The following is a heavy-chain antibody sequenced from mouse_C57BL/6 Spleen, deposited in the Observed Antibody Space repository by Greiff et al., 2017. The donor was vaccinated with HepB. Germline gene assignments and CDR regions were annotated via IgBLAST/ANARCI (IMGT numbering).Heavy chain of an antibody. CDR1: GFTFSDYY. Sequence: EVHLVESGGGLVQPGGSLKLSCAASGFTFSDYYMYWVRQTPEKRLEWVAYISNGGGSTYYPDTVKGRFTISRDNAKNTLYLQMSRLKSEDTAMYYCARHDYYGSRYFDVWGTGTTVTVSS. V-gene: IGHV5-12*01. CDR3: ARHDYYGSRYFDV. CDR2: ISNGGGST. J-gene: IGHJ1*03. D-gene: IGHD1-1*01.